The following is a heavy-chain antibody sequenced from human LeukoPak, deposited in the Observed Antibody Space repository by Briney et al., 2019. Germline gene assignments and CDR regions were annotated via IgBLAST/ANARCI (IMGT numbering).Heavy chain of an antibody. V-gene: IGHV4-34*01. J-gene: IGHJ4*02. CDR1: GGSFSGYY. D-gene: IGHD6-6*01. Sequence: AEALSLTCAVYGGSFSGYYWSWIRQPPGKGLEWIGEINHSGSTNYNPSLKSRVTISVDTSKNQFSLKLSSVTAADTAVYYCALHSSSALFDYWGQGTLLTVSS. CDR3: ALHSSSALFDY. CDR2: INHSGST.